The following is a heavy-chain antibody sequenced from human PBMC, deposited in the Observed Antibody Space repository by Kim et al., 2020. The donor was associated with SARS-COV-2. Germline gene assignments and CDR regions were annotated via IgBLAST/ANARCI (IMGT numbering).Heavy chain of an antibody. J-gene: IGHJ3*02. V-gene: IGHV1-2*06. CDR3: AYIDFWSGYYSPPHTGGAFDI. CDR1: GYTFTGYY. D-gene: IGHD3-3*01. Sequence: ASVKVSCKASGYTFTGYYMHWVRQAPGQGLEWMGRINPNSGGTNYAQKYQGRVTMTRDTSISTAYMELSRLRSDDTAVYYCAYIDFWSGYYSPPHTGGAFDIWGQGTMVTVSS. CDR2: INPNSGGT.